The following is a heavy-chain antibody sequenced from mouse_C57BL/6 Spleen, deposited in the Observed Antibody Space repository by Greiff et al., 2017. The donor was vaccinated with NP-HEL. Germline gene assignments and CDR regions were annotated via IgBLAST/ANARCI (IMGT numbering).Heavy chain of an antibody. D-gene: IGHD1-1*01. CDR3: ARHYGTSMDY. J-gene: IGHJ4*01. V-gene: IGHV5-17*01. CDR2: ISSGSSTI. CDR1: GFTFSDYG. Sequence: EVKLVESGGGLVKPGGSLKLSCAASGFTFSDYGMHWVRQAPEKGLEWVAYISSGSSTIYYADTVTGRFTISRDNAKNTLFLQMTSLRSEDTAMYYCARHYGTSMDYWGQGTSVTVSS.